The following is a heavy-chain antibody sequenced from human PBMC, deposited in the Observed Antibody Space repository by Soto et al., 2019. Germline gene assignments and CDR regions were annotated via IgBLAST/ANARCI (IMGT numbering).Heavy chain of an antibody. V-gene: IGHV1-69*02. CDR1: GGTFRNYP. CDR2: IFPLTDIP. J-gene: IGHJ4*02. CDR3: ARGPLVVLNYFES. Sequence: QVQLVQSGTEVKKPGSSVKVSCKASGGTFRNYPINWVRQAPGQGLEWMGSIFPLTDIPDYAQNFQARLTIIAEKSTSTAYMELSSLTSDDTAMYFCARGPLVVLNYFESWGQGTLVTVSS.